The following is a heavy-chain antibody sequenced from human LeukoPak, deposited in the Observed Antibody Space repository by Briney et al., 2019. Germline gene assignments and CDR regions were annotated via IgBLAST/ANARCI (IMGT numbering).Heavy chain of an antibody. CDR2: IYSGGKR. CDR1: GFSVSGTY. V-gene: IGHV3-53*01. Sequence: GGSLRLSCAASGFSVSGTYMSWVRQAPGKGLEWVSIIYSGGKRYYADSVKGRFTISRDDSKNTVYLQINSLRADDTAVYYCARAYYYGDWGQGTLVTVSS. J-gene: IGHJ4*02. D-gene: IGHD3-10*01. CDR3: ARAYYYGD.